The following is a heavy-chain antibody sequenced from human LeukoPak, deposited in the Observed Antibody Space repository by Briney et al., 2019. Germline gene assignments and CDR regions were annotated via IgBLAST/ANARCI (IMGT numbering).Heavy chain of an antibody. Sequence: SVKVSCKASGYTFTGYYMHWVRQAPGQGLEWMGGIIPIFGTANYAQKFQGRVTITTDESTSTAYMELSSLRSEDTAVYYCARSHYDNSAFDIWGQGTMVTVSS. J-gene: IGHJ3*02. CDR1: GYTFTGYY. CDR3: ARSHYDNSAFDI. V-gene: IGHV1-69*05. CDR2: IIPIFGTA. D-gene: IGHD3-16*01.